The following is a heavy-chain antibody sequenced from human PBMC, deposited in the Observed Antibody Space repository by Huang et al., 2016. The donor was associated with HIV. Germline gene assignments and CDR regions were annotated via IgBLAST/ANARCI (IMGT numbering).Heavy chain of an antibody. CDR3: ARARGFQARSWNFDV. Sequence: QVQVQQWGAGLLKPSETVSLTCAVSGGAVSGYYWSWIRQPPGKGLEWIGEINDSGHAPYNPSLKSRVSISVAASKNQLSLKVTSVTAADTAVYYCARARGFQARSWNFDVWGRGTLVTVSS. J-gene: IGHJ2*01. V-gene: IGHV4-34*01. CDR2: INDSGHA. CDR1: GGAVSGYY. D-gene: IGHD3-10*01.